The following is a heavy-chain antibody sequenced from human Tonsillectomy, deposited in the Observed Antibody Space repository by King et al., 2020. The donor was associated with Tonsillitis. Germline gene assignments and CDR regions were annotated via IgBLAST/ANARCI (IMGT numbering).Heavy chain of an antibody. CDR3: ARDFITMVRGVIVSWFDP. CDR2: IYYSGSN. CDR1: GGSISSGGYY. Sequence: VQLQESGPGLVKPSQTLSLTCTVSGGSISSGGYYWSWIRQHPGKGLEWIGYIYYSGSNYYNPSLKSRVTISVDTSKNQFSLKLSSVTAADTAVYYCARDFITMVRGVIVSWFDPWGQGTLVTVSS. D-gene: IGHD3-10*01. V-gene: IGHV4-31*03. J-gene: IGHJ5*02.